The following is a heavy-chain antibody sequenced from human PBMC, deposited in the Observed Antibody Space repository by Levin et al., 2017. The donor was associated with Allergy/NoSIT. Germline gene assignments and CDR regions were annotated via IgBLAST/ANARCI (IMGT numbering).Heavy chain of an antibody. CDR3: ARRPSGATIGNWWGSFDS. V-gene: IGHV4-39*01. CDR1: GGSISSSSYY. J-gene: IGHJ3*02. D-gene: IGHD5-12*01. CDR2: IYYSGST. Sequence: SETLSLTCTVSGGSISSSSYYWGWIRQPPGKGLEWIGSIYYSGSTYYNPSLKSRVTISVDTSKNQFSLKLSSVTAADTAVYYCARRPSGATIGNWWGSFDSWGQGTMVTVSS.